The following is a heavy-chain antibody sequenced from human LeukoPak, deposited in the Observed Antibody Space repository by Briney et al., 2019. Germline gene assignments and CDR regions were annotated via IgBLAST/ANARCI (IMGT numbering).Heavy chain of an antibody. CDR3: ARDRTLSGGQYYFDY. V-gene: IGHV3-11*01. J-gene: IGHJ4*02. CDR2: MSSSGSTI. D-gene: IGHD2-15*01. CDR1: GFTFTDYF. Sequence: GGSLRLSCAASGFTFTDYFMSWIRHPPGKGLEWLSYMSSSGSTIHYADSVEGRFTISRDNAKNLLYLRMNSLRAEDTAVYYCARDRTLSGGQYYFDYWGQGILVTVSS.